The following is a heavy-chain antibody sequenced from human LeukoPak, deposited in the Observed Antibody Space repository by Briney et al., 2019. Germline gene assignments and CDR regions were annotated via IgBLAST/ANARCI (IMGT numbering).Heavy chain of an antibody. J-gene: IGHJ6*03. CDR1: GGSISSGSYY. CDR3: ARDLYDIWSAMYYMDV. CDR2: IYTSGST. D-gene: IGHD3-3*01. Sequence: SETLSLTCTVSGGSISSGSYYWSWIRQPAGKGLEWIGRIYTSGSTNYNPSLKSRVTISVDTSKNQFSLKLSSVTAADTAVYYCARDLYDIWSAMYYMDVWGKGTTVTVSS. V-gene: IGHV4-61*02.